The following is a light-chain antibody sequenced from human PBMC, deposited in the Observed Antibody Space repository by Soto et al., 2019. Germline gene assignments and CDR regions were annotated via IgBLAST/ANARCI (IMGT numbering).Light chain of an antibody. V-gene: IGKV1-12*01. CDR3: QQANSFPLT. CDR1: QGISSW. CDR2: AAS. J-gene: IGKJ4*02. Sequence: DIQMTPSPSSVSASVGDRVTITCRASQGISSWLAWSQQKPGKAPKLLIYAASSLQSGVPSRFSSSGSETDLTLTISSLQPEDVATYYCQQANSFPLTFGGGTKVEIK.